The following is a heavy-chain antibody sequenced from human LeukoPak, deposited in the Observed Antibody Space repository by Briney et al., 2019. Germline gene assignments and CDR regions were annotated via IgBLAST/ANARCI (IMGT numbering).Heavy chain of an antibody. CDR3: ARVPARRVVTTPTYFDY. CDR2: INYSGST. V-gene: IGHV4-59*01. D-gene: IGHD2-21*02. J-gene: IGHJ4*02. Sequence: SETLSLTCTVSGGSISSYYWSWIRQPPGKGLEWIGYINYSGSTNYNPSLKSRVTISGDTSKNQFSLKLSSVTAADTAVYYCARVPARRVVTTPTYFDYWGQGTLVTVSS. CDR1: GGSISSYY.